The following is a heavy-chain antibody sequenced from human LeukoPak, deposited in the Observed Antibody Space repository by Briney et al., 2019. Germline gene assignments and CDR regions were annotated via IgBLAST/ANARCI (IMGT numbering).Heavy chain of an antibody. V-gene: IGHV3-30*02. Sequence: GGSLRLSCAASGFTFSTFGMHWVRQAPGKGLEWVAFIQNDEIDKFYADSVKGRFTISRDNSKNMLYLQMNSLRAEDTAVYYCARDMIVVVNPSDYWGQGTLVTVSS. CDR1: GFTFSTFG. CDR2: IQNDEIDK. J-gene: IGHJ4*02. D-gene: IGHD3-22*01. CDR3: ARDMIVVVNPSDY.